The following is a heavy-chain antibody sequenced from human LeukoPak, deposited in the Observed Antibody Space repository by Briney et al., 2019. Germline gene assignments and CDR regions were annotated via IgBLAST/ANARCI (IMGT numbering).Heavy chain of an antibody. J-gene: IGHJ3*02. CDR2: IYPGDSDT. Sequence: GESLKISCKGSGYSFTSYWIGWVRQMPGQGLEWMGIIYPGDSDTRYSPSFQGQVTISADKSISTAYLQWSSLKASDTAMYYRARRPIYCSGGNCYSDAFDIWGQGTMVTVSS. CDR3: ARRPIYCSGGNCYSDAFDI. CDR1: GYSFTSYW. D-gene: IGHD2-15*01. V-gene: IGHV5-51*01.